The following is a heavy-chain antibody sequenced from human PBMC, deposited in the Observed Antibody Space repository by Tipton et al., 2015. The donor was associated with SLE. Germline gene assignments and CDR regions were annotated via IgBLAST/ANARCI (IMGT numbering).Heavy chain of an antibody. Sequence: QSGAEVKKPGSSVKVSCKASGGTFSSYAISWVRQAPGQGLEWMGGIIPIFGTANYAQKFQGRVTITTDESTSTAYMELSSLRSEDTAVYYCARALGYCSGGSCMGDWFDPWGQGTLVTVSS. CDR1: GGTFSSYA. D-gene: IGHD2-15*01. J-gene: IGHJ5*02. CDR3: ARALGYCSGGSCMGDWFDP. CDR2: IIPIFGTA. V-gene: IGHV1-69*05.